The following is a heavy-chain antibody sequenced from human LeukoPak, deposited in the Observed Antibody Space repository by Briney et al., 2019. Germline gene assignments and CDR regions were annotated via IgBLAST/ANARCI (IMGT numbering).Heavy chain of an antibody. CDR1: GFNFDDHA. CDR2: ISWNSGSL. V-gene: IGHV3-9*03. D-gene: IGHD6-19*01. Sequence: GGSLRLSCAASGFNFDDHAMHWVRQAPGKGLERVSGISWNSGSLGYADSVKGRFTISRDNAKNSLYLQMNSLRTEDMAFYYCTKGFTSGWIFDAFDMWGQGTMVTVSS. CDR3: TKGFTSGWIFDAFDM. J-gene: IGHJ3*02.